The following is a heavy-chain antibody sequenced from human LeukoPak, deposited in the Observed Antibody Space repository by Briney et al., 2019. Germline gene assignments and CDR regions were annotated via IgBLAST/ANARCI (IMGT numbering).Heavy chain of an antibody. CDR2: IYYGENT. CDR3: ARRDDSSGYHKIFDY. V-gene: IGHV4-39*01. J-gene: IGHJ4*02. CDR1: GGSISSGPYY. Sequence: SETLSLTCTVSGGSISSGPYYWGWIRQPPGKGLEWIGNIYYGENTYYNPSLKSRVTISIDTSKNQFYLKLSSLTAADTAVYYCARRDDSSGYHKIFDYWGQGTLVTVSS. D-gene: IGHD3-22*01.